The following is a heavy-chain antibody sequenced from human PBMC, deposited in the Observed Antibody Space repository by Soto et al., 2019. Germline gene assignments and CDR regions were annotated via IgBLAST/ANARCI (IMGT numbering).Heavy chain of an antibody. CDR3: ARDLHHCSSTRCLKNFNY. J-gene: IGHJ4*02. D-gene: IGHD2-2*01. V-gene: IGHV1-18*01. Sequence: ASVKVSCKASGYTFTSYGISWVRQAPGQGLEWMGWISAYNGNTNYAQKLQGRVTMTTDTSTSTAYMELRSLRSDDTAVYYCARDLHHCSSTRCLKNFNYRGQGTLVTVSS. CDR2: ISAYNGNT. CDR1: GYTFTSYG.